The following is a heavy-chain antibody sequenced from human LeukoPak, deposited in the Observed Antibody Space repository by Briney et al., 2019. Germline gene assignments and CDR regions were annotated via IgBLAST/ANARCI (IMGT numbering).Heavy chain of an antibody. CDR1: GFTFSSYG. D-gene: IGHD3-22*01. J-gene: IGHJ6*02. CDR2: IWYDGSNK. Sequence: PGRSLRLSCAASGFTFSSYGMHWVRQAPGKGLEWVAVIWYDGSNKYYSDSVKGRFTISRDNSKNALYLEMNSLRAEDTAVYYCAKDRHHYDTSGYYYNYYYYGMDVWGQGTTVTVSS. CDR3: AKDRHHYDTSGYYYNYYYYGMDV. V-gene: IGHV3-33*06.